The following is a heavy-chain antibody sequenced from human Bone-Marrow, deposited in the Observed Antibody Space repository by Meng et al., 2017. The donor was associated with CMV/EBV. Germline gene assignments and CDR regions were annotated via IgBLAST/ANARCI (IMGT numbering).Heavy chain of an antibody. V-gene: IGHV3-30-3*01. J-gene: IGHJ4*02. CDR3: ARGRSDYFDY. CDR2: ISYDGTNK. CDR1: GFTFSSYA. Sequence: SLKISCAASGFTFSSYAMHWVRQAPGKGLEWVAVISYDGTNKYYADSVKGRFTISRDSSKNTLYLQMNSLRAEDTAVYYCARGRSDYFDYWGEGTLVTVSS.